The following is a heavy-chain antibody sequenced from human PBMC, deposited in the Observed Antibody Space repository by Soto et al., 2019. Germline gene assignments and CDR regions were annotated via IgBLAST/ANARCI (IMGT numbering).Heavy chain of an antibody. CDR2: IGSAGDT. J-gene: IGHJ4*02. V-gene: IGHV3-13*01. D-gene: IGHD5-12*01. Sequence: EVQLVESGGGLVQPGGSLRLSCAASGFTFSTYDMHWVRQATGKGLEWVSAIGSAGDTSYPASVKGRLTISRENAKNSLYLQMNSLRAGDTAVYYCARVVWGYSGYDDYFDYWGQGTLVTVSS. CDR3: ARVVWGYSGYDDYFDY. CDR1: GFTFSTYD.